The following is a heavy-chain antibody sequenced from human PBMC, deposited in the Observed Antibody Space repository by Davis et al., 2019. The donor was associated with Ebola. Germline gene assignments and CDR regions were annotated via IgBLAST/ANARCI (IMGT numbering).Heavy chain of an antibody. D-gene: IGHD3-10*01. J-gene: IGHJ6*02. CDR2: IYPGDSDI. V-gene: IGHV5-51*01. CDR3: ARFGCVNREESCGSFYFGMDV. CDR1: GYSFTSYW. Sequence: KVSCKGSGYSFTSYWIGWVRQMPGKGLEWMGVIYPGDSDIRYSPSFQGQVTISADKSLSTAYLQWSSLKASDSAIYYCARFGCVNREESCGSFYFGMDVWGQGTTVTVSS.